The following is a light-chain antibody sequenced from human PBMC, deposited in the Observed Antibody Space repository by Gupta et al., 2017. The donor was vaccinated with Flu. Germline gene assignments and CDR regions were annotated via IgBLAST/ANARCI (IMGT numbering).Light chain of an antibody. CDR3: QTWGTGIGV. CDR1: SGHSSYA. Sequence: QLVLTQSPSASASLGASVSLTCTLSSGHSSYAIAWHQQQPEKGPRYLMKLNSDGSHTKGDGIPDRFSGSSSGAERYLTIASPQSEDEADYYCQTWGTGIGVFGGGTKLTVL. CDR2: LNSDGSH. J-gene: IGLJ2*01. V-gene: IGLV4-69*01.